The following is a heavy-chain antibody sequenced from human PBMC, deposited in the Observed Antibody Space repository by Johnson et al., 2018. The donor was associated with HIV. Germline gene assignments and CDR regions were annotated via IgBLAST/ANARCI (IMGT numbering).Heavy chain of an antibody. CDR1: GFTVSSNY. D-gene: IGHD4-17*01. V-gene: IGHV3-66*01. CDR2: IYSGGST. CDR3: ARDVTKDAFDI. Sequence: EVQLVESGGGVVQPGRSLRLSCAASGFTVSSNYMSWVRQAPGKGLEWVSVIYSGGSTYYADSVKGRFTISRDNSKNTLYLQMNSQRAEDTAVYYCARDVTKDAFDIWGQGTMVTVSS. J-gene: IGHJ3*02.